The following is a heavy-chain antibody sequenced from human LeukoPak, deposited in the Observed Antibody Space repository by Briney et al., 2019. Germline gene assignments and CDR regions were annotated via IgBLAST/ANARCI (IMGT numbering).Heavy chain of an antibody. J-gene: IGHJ4*02. CDR2: ISADNGKT. CDR3: ARDRSGYPYSTYFFDY. Sequence: ASVKVSCKASGYTFTTYGVSWVRQAPGQGLEWMGWISADNGKTNYAQNVQGRVTMTTDTFTSTAYMELRSLRSDDTAVYYCARDRSGYPYSTYFFDYWGQGTLVTASS. V-gene: IGHV1-18*01. CDR1: GYTFTTYG. D-gene: IGHD3-3*01.